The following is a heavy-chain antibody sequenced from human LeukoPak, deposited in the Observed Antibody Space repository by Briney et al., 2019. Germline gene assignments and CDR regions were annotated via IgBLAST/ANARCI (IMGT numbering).Heavy chain of an antibody. J-gene: IGHJ4*02. Sequence: GGSLRLSCAASGFTFSSYSMNWVRQAPGKGLEWVSSISSSSSYIYYADSVKGRFTISRDSAKNSLYLQMNSPRAEDTAVYYCARVAVSRSEGDYWGQGTLVTVSS. CDR2: ISSSSSYI. CDR1: GFTFSSYS. V-gene: IGHV3-21*01. CDR3: ARVAVSRSEGDY. D-gene: IGHD6-19*01.